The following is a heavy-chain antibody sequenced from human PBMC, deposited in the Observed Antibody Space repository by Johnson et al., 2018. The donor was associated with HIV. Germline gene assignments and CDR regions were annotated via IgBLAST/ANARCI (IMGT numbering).Heavy chain of an antibody. D-gene: IGHD2-15*01. Sequence: VQLVESGGGLVQPGGSLRLSCAASGFTFSSYDMHWVRQATGKNLEWVSAIGVAGDTYYAGSVRGRFTISRENAKNSFSLQMNDLRVGDTAGFYCARRRQGSASYSDPLYIWGQGTMVTVSS. J-gene: IGHJ3*01. CDR1: GFTFSSYD. V-gene: IGHV3-13*01. CDR2: IGVAGDT. CDR3: ARRRQGSASYSDPLYI.